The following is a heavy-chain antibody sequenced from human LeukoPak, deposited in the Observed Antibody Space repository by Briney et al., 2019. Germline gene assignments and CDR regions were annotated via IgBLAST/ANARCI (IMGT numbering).Heavy chain of an antibody. CDR2: FDPEDGET. V-gene: IGHV1-24*01. Sequence: ASVNVSCKVSGYTLTELSMHWVRQAPGKGLEWMGGFDPEDGETIYAQRSQGRVTMTEDTSTDTAYMELSSLRSEDTAVYYCATDLYYYDSSGYYYWGQGTLVTVSS. D-gene: IGHD3-22*01. CDR3: ATDLYYYDSSGYYY. J-gene: IGHJ4*02. CDR1: GYTLTELS.